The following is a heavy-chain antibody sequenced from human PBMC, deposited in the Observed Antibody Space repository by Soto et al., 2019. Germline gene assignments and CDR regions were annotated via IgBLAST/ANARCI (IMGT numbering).Heavy chain of an antibody. Sequence: GGSLRLSCAASGFIVSTNHMTWVRQAPGRGPEWVSTVYPGGNTFYADSVKGRFITSRDNSQNLLYLQMNSLRAEDTAVYYCARGVDTAKAGYWGQGTLVTVS. D-gene: IGHD5-18*01. CDR3: ARGVDTAKAGY. CDR2: VYPGGNT. V-gene: IGHV3-53*01. J-gene: IGHJ4*02. CDR1: GFIVSTNH.